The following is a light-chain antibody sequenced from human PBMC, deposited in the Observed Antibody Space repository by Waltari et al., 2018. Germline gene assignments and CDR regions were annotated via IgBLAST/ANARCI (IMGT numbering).Light chain of an antibody. V-gene: IGLV1-44*01. Sequence: QSVLTQPPSASGTPGQGVTISFSGTDPPIPIKTVYCYLPPPATAPKLLIHNNNTRPSGIPARFSASKSGTSASLAISGLQSEDEADYYCAAWFDSLNAWVFAGGTKLTVL. CDR2: NNN. CDR3: AAWFDSLNAWV. J-gene: IGLJ3*02. CDR1: DPPIPIKT.